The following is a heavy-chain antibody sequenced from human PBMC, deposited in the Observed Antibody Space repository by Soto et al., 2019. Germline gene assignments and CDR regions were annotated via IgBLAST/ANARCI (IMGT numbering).Heavy chain of an antibody. Sequence: SETLSLTCAVSSESFSRYSWTWIRQPPGEGLEWIGEINYYGSTVYSASLRGRATISLXXXKXXVXVTLTSXXAAXTATYYCAKKHYSGFDIWGPGTLVTVSS. V-gene: IGHV4-34*01. D-gene: IGHD2-15*01. J-gene: IGHJ4*02. CDR1: SESFSRYS. CDR2: INYYGST. CDR3: AKKHYSGFDI.